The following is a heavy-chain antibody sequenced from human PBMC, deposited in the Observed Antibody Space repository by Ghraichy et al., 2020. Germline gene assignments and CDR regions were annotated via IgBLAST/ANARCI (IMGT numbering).Heavy chain of an antibody. CDR3: ARLDDYGDYGLDY. J-gene: IGHJ4*02. V-gene: IGHV4-59*08. CDR2: IYYSGCT. D-gene: IGHD4-17*01. CDR1: GGSISSYY. Sequence: SETLSLTCTVSGGSISSYYWSWIRQPPGKGLEWIGYIYYSGCTNYNPSLKSRVTISVDTSKNQFSLKLSSVTAADTAVYYCARLDDYGDYGLDYWGQGTLVTVSS.